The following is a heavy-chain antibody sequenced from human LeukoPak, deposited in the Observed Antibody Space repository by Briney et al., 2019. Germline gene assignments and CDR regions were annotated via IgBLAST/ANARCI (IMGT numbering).Heavy chain of an antibody. V-gene: IGHV3-64D*06. CDR3: VKDLSDRDVDY. D-gene: IGHD2-21*02. CDR1: GFTFSWYG. CDR2: ISKNGGNA. Sequence: GGSLRLSCLGSGFTFSWYGMNWVRQAPGRGLEYVSAISKNGGNAYYVDSVKGRFTISRDNSKNTLYLQMNSLRVEDTAVYFCVKDLSDRDVDYWGQGTLVTVSS. J-gene: IGHJ4*02.